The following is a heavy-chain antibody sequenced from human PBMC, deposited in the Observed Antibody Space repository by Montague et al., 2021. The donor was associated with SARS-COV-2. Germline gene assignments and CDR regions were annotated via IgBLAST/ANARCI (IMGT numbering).Heavy chain of an antibody. CDR2: IYYDGST. CDR1: GGSIRCYY. Sequence: SETLSLTCTVSGGSIRCYYWSWIRQTPGKGLEWICYIYYDGSTNYNPSLKSRVTMSVDSSKNQFSLRLSSVTAADTAVYYCARYGSYFEHWGQGTLVTVSS. CDR3: ARYGSYFEH. D-gene: IGHD1-26*01. J-gene: IGHJ4*02. V-gene: IGHV4-59*03.